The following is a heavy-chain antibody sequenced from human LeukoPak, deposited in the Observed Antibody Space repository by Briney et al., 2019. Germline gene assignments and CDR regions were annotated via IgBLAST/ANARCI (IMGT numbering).Heavy chain of an antibody. CDR3: ARRSTYGFFDH. CDR2: AYYSGST. J-gene: IGHJ4*02. V-gene: IGHV4-39*01. D-gene: IGHD4-17*01. Sequence: SETLSLTCTVSGGSISSSSYYWGWIRQPPGKGLEWIGSAYYSGSTYHNPSLKSRVTISVDTSKNQFSLKLSSLTAADTAAYYCARRSTYGFFDHWGQGTLVTVSS. CDR1: GGSISSSSYY.